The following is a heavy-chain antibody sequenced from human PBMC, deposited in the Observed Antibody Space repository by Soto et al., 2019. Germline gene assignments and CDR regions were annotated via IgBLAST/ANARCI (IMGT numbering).Heavy chain of an antibody. Sequence: ASVKVSCKASGYTFTSYAMHWVRQAPGQRLEWMGWINAGNGNTKYSQKFQGRVTITRDTSASTAYMELSSLRSEDTAVYYCARDRGAVVPAAISWFDPWGQGTLVTVSS. CDR3: ARDRGAVVPAAISWFDP. D-gene: IGHD2-2*01. CDR2: INAGNGNT. CDR1: GYTFTSYA. V-gene: IGHV1-3*01. J-gene: IGHJ5*02.